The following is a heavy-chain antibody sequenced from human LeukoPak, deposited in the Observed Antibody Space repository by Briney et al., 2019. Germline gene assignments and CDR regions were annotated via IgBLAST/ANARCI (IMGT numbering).Heavy chain of an antibody. CDR3: AKFSEVTTAEYLQH. CDR2: IRGSGGST. D-gene: IGHD2-21*02. CDR1: GFTFSSYA. Sequence: EAGGSLRLSCAASGFTFSSYAMSWVRQAPGKGLGWVSAIRGSGGSTYYADSVKGRFTISRDNSKNTLYLQMNSLRAEDTAVYYCAKFSEVTTAEYLQHWGQGTLVAVSS. J-gene: IGHJ1*01. V-gene: IGHV3-23*01.